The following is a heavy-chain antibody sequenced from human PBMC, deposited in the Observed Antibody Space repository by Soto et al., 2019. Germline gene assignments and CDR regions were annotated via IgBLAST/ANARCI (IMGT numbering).Heavy chain of an antibody. CDR2: IDWDDDK. J-gene: IGHJ6*02. D-gene: IGHD1-26*01. CDR3: ARILLVGATNYGMDV. Sequence: SGPTLVNPTQTLTLTCTFSGFSLSTSGMCVSWIRQPPGKALEWLALIDWDDDKYYSTSLKTRLTISKDTSKNQVVLTMTNMDPVDTATYYCARILLVGATNYGMDVWGQGTTVTVPS. V-gene: IGHV2-70*01. CDR1: GFSLSTSGMC.